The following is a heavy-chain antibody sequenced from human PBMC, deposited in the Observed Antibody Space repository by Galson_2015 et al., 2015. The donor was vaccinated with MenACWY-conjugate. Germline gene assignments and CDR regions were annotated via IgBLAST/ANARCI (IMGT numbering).Heavy chain of an antibody. J-gene: IGHJ4*02. V-gene: IGHV5-51*01. D-gene: IGHD3-22*01. CDR3: ARHVDTSGYYPFDS. CDR1: GSTFAASW. CDR2: IYHGDSDT. Sequence: QSGAEETKPGESLEISCKASGSTFAASWIGWVRQMPGKGLEWMGVIYHGDSDTRYSPSFQGLVTISADKPTSTAYLQWSSLTASVTAMYYCARHVDTSGYYPFDSWGQGTLVTVSS.